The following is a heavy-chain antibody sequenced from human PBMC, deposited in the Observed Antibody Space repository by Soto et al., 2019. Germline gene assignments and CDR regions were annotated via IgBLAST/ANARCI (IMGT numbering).Heavy chain of an antibody. CDR3: ARRGSTMSNWFDP. J-gene: IGHJ5*02. V-gene: IGHV4-59*08. CDR1: GGSISGYY. CDR2: IYYSGST. D-gene: IGHD3-16*01. Sequence: PSETLSLTCTVSGGSISGYYWSWIRQPPGKGLEWIGYIYYSGSTNYNPSLKSRVTISVDTSKNQFSLKLSSVTAADTAVYYCARRGSTMSNWFDPWGQGTLVTVSS.